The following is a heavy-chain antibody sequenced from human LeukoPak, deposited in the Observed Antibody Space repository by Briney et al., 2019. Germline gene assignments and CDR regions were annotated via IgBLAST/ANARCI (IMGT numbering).Heavy chain of an antibody. D-gene: IGHD6-13*01. Sequence: PGRSLRLSCAASGFTFSTYWMSWVRQAPGKGLEWVANIKQDGSEKYYVDSVKGRFAVSRDNAKNSLSLQMNILRVEDTAVYYCARGVSWTFDNWGRGALVTVSS. CDR2: IKQDGSEK. CDR3: ARGVSWTFDN. CDR1: GFTFSTYW. V-gene: IGHV3-7*04. J-gene: IGHJ4*02.